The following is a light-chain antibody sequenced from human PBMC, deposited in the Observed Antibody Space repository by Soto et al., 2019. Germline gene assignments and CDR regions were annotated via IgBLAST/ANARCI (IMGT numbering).Light chain of an antibody. V-gene: IGKV1-39*01. J-gene: IGKJ4*01. CDR2: AAS. CDR1: QSIISY. Sequence: DIQMNQSPSSLSASVGDRVTIICRASQSIISYLNWYQQKPGKAPKLLISAASSLQSGVPSRFSGSGSGTHFTLTISSLQPEDFATYYCQQSYSIPPLTFGGGTKVDIK. CDR3: QQSYSIPPLT.